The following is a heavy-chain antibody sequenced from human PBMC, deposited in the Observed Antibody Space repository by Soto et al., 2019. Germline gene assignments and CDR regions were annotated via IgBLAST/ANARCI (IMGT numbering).Heavy chain of an antibody. CDR2: INSDGSST. V-gene: IGHV3-74*01. Sequence: GGSLRLSCAASGFTFSSYWMHWVRQAPGKGLEWVSRINSDGSSTSYADSVKGRFTISRDNAKNTLYLQMNSLRAEDTALYSCARELERHDAFDIWGQGTMVTVSS. CDR3: ARELERHDAFDI. J-gene: IGHJ3*02. CDR1: GFTFSSYW. D-gene: IGHD1-1*01.